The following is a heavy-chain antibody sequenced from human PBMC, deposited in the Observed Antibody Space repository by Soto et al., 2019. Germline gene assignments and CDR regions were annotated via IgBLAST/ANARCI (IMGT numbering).Heavy chain of an antibody. CDR3: ARDAGRENGMDV. V-gene: IGHV3-30-3*01. J-gene: IGHJ6*02. CDR1: GFTFSSYA. CDR2: ISYDGSNK. D-gene: IGHD1-26*01. Sequence: QVQLVESGGGVVQPGRSLRLSCAASGFTFSSYAMHWVRQAPGKGLEWVAVISYDGSNKYYADSVKGRFTISRDNSKNTLYLQMNSLRAEDTAVYYCARDAGRENGMDVWVQGTTVTVSS.